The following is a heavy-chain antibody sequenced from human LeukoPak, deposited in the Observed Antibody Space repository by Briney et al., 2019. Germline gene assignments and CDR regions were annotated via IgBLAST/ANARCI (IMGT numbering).Heavy chain of an antibody. J-gene: IGHJ6*02. CDR2: IWYDGSNK. Sequence: GGSLRLSCAASGFTFSSYGMHWVRQAPGKGLEWVAVIWYDGSNKHYADSVKGRFTISRDNSKNTLYLQMNSLRAEDTAVYYCARERCSSTSCYYYYGMDVWGQGTTATVSS. CDR3: ARERCSSTSCYYYYGMDV. CDR1: GFTFSSYG. D-gene: IGHD2-2*01. V-gene: IGHV3-33*01.